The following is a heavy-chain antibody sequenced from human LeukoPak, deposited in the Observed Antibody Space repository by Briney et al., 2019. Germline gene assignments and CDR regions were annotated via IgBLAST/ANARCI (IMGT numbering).Heavy chain of an antibody. CDR3: AREAKLERNFDY. CDR1: GYTFTSYY. Sequence: ASVKVSCKASGYTFTSYYMHGVRQAPGQGLEWMGIISPSGASTTYAQNFQGRVTMTRDTSISTAYMELSRLRSDDTAVYYCAREAKLERNFDYWGQGTLVTVSS. J-gene: IGHJ4*02. CDR2: ISPSGAST. D-gene: IGHD1-1*01. V-gene: IGHV1-46*01.